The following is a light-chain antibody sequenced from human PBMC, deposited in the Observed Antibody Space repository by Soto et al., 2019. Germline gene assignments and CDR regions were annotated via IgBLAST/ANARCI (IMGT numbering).Light chain of an antibody. J-gene: IGKJ4*01. CDR3: QQYNSWSGLT. CDR1: QSISKW. Sequence: DIQMTQSPSTLSASVGDRVTITCRASQSISKWLAWYQQKPGTAPKLLIYDASSLESGVPPRFSGSGSGTEFTLTIITLQPDDFATDYCQQYNSWSGLTFGRGTRVEIK. CDR2: DAS. V-gene: IGKV1-5*01.